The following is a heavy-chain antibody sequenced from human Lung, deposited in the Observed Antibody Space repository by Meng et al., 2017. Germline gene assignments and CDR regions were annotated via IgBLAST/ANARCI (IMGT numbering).Heavy chain of an antibody. Sequence: LVGSGGGLVPPAGSRRLSCAASGFTFTDHWMHWVRQGPGKGLVWVSRINRDGTKPTYADSVKGRFTISRDNAKNTLYLQMNNLRAEDTAFYYCTNDRLNHWGQGALVTVSS. CDR1: GFTFTDHW. CDR3: TNDRLNH. D-gene: IGHD1-1*01. CDR2: INRDGTKP. J-gene: IGHJ1*01. V-gene: IGHV3-74*01.